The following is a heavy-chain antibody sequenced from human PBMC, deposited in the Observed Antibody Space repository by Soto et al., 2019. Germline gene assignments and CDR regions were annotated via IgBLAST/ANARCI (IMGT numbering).Heavy chain of an antibody. CDR3: AHSRISGMGYFEDDPYYFDY. V-gene: IGHV2-5*01. D-gene: IGHD3-9*01. CDR1: GFSLSTSGVG. CDR2: IYWNDDK. Sequence: QITLKESGPTLVKPTQTLTLTCTFSGFSLSTSGVGVGWIRQPPGKALEWLALIYWNDDKRYSPSLKSRLTITKDTSKNQVVLTMTNMDPVDTATYYCAHSRISGMGYFEDDPYYFDYWGQGTLVTVSS. J-gene: IGHJ4*02.